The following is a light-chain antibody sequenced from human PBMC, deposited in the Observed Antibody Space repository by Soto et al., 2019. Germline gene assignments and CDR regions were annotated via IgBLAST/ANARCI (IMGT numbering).Light chain of an antibody. CDR1: QTISSW. CDR3: QQYNSYPWT. Sequence: DIQMTQSPSTLSGSVGDRVTITCRASQTISSWLAWYQQKPGKAPKLLTYKASTLESGVPSNFSGSGSGTEFTLTISSLQPEDFATYYCQQYNSYPWTFGQGTKVDIK. V-gene: IGKV1-5*03. CDR2: KAS. J-gene: IGKJ1*01.